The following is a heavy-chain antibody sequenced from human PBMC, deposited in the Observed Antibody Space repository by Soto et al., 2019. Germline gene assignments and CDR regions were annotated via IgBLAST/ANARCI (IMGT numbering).Heavy chain of an antibody. D-gene: IGHD3-9*01. CDR2: IYYSGST. Sequence: KSSETLSLTCTVSGGSISSGDYYWSWIRQPPGKGLEWIGYIYYSGSTYYNPSLKSRVTISVDTSKNQFSLKLSSVTAADTAVYYCARGLTKLNWFDPWGQGPLVTVYS. J-gene: IGHJ5*02. V-gene: IGHV4-30-4*01. CDR3: ARGLTKLNWFDP. CDR1: GGSISSGDYY.